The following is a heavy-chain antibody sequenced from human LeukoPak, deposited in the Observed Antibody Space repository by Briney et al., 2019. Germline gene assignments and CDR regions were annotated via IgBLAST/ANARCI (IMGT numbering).Heavy chain of an antibody. D-gene: IGHD2/OR15-2a*01. CDR2: IVNTGDTT. V-gene: IGHV3-23*01. CDR3: ARNRLSVTDY. J-gene: IGHJ4*02. CDR1: GFTFSKYA. Sequence: GWSRRLSCAASGFTFSKYAMTWVRQAPGKGLEWVSTIVNTGDTTYYGDSVKGRFTISRDNSKSTLYLQMNSLRAEDTAVYYCARNRLSVTDYWGQGTRVTVSS.